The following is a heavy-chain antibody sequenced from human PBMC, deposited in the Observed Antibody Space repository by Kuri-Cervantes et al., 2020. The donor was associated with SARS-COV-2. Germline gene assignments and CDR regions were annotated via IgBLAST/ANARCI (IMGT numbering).Heavy chain of an antibody. J-gene: IGHJ3*02. D-gene: IGHD1-26*01. V-gene: IGHV3-49*04. CDR1: GFTFGDYA. Sequence: GESLKISCTASGFTFGDYAMSWVRQAPGKGLEWVGFIRSKAYGGTTEYAASVKGRFTISRDDSKSIAYLQMNSLKTEDTAVYYCTRVCSYSGSGKRRRGAFDIWGQGTMVTVSS. CDR2: IRSKAYGGTT. CDR3: TRVCSYSGSGKRRRGAFDI.